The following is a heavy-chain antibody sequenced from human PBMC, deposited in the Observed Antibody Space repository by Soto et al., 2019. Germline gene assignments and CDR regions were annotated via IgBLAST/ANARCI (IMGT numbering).Heavy chain of an antibody. D-gene: IGHD2-2*01. Sequence: SETLSLTRTVSGGSISGYYWSWIRQPPGKGLEWIGYIYYSGSTNYNPSLKSRVTISVDTSKNQFSLKLSSVTAADTAVYYCAREGGYCSSTRCYYYYGMDVWGQGPTLTVSS. V-gene: IGHV4-59*01. J-gene: IGHJ6*02. CDR3: AREGGYCSSTRCYYYYGMDV. CDR1: GGSISGYY. CDR2: IYYSGST.